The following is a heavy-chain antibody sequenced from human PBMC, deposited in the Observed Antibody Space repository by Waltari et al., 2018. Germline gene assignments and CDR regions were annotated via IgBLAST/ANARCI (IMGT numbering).Heavy chain of an antibody. CDR2: IIPIFGTA. Sequence: QVQLVQSGAEVKKPGSSVKVSCKASGGTFSSYALSWVRQAPGQGLEWMGRIIPIFGTANYAQKFQGRVTITADESTSTAYMELSSLRSEDMAVYYCARGYYYGSGSAVYYYGMDVWGQGTTVTVSS. CDR1: GGTFSSYA. CDR3: ARGYYYGSGSAVYYYGMDV. V-gene: IGHV1-69*15. D-gene: IGHD3-10*01. J-gene: IGHJ6*02.